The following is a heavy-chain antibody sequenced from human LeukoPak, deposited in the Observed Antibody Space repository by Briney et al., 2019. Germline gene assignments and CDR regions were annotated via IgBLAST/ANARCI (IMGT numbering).Heavy chain of an antibody. J-gene: IGHJ3*02. D-gene: IGHD7-27*01. Sequence: GGSLRLSCAASGFTFSNYAMNWVRQAPGKRLEWVSGISGSGGSTYYADSVKGRFTISRDNSKNTLYLQMNSLRAEDTAVYCCASATGDNDAFDIWGQGTMVTVSS. CDR3: ASATGDNDAFDI. V-gene: IGHV3-23*01. CDR2: ISGSGGST. CDR1: GFTFSNYA.